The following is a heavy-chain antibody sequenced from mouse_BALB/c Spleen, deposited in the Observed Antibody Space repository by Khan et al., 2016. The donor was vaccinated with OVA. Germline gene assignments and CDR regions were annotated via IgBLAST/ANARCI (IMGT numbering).Heavy chain of an antibody. D-gene: IGHD2-14*01. CDR3: ARSTYRYAFAY. CDR2: MIYSGYT. Sequence: EVQLQESGPSLVQPSQTLSLTCSVTGDSITSGYWSWLRKFPGNKLEYMGYMIYSGYTYYNPSLKSRISITRHTSKNQYYVQLNSVTTEDTATYYCARSTYRYAFAYWGQGTLVTVSA. V-gene: IGHV3-8*02. J-gene: IGHJ3*01. CDR1: GDSITSGY.